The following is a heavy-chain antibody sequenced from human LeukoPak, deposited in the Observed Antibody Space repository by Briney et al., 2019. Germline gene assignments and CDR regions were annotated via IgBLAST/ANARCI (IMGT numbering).Heavy chain of an antibody. V-gene: IGHV1-18*01. CDR3: ARDRGMGGSYYLEAPDY. CDR2: ISAYNGNT. Sequence: ASVKVSCKASGYTFTSYGISWVRQAPGQGLEWMGWISAYNGNTNYAQKLQGRVAMTTDTSTSTAYMELRSLRSDDTAVYYCARDRGMGGSYYLEAPDYWGQGTLVTVSS. J-gene: IGHJ4*02. CDR1: GYTFTSYG. D-gene: IGHD1-26*01.